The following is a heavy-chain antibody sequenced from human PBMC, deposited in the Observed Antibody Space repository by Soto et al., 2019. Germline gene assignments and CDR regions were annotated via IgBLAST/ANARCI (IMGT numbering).Heavy chain of an antibody. Sequence: EVLLLESGGGLVQPGGSLRLSCEASGFSFSSFAMNWVRQAPGKGLEWVSAIGDSGASTYYAVSVKGRFTISRDNSRNTLYLQLNRVRADATAVYYGAKGVVLDVWGNGTTVTVSS. CDR2: IGDSGAST. CDR1: GFSFSSFA. V-gene: IGHV3-23*01. J-gene: IGHJ6*04. D-gene: IGHD2-21*01. CDR3: AKGVVLDV.